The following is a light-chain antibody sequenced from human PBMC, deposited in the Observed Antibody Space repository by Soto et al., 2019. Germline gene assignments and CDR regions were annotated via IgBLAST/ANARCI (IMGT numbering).Light chain of an antibody. V-gene: IGKV1-13*02. J-gene: IGKJ1*01. CDR3: QQCHRYLT. CDR2: GAS. Sequence: AIQLTQSPSSMSASVGDRVTISCRASQGIGFYLAWYQQKPGKAPKLLISGASSLQSGVPSRFSGSASGTEFTLTISSLQPDDIATYYCQQCHRYLTFGQGTKVDIK. CDR1: QGIGFY.